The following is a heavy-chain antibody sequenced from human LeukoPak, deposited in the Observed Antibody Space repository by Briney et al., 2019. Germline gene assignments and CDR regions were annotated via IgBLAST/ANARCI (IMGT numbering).Heavy chain of an antibody. CDR2: INHSGST. D-gene: IGHD3-9*01. CDR1: GGSFSGYY. J-gene: IGHJ4*02. Sequence: SETLSLTCAVYGGSFSGYYWSWIRQPPGKGLEWIGEINHSGSTNYNPSLKSRVTISVDTSKNQFSLKLSSVTAADTAVYYCARGMGLRYFDWLSGSPFDYWGQGTLVTVSP. V-gene: IGHV4-34*01. CDR3: ARGMGLRYFDWLSGSPFDY.